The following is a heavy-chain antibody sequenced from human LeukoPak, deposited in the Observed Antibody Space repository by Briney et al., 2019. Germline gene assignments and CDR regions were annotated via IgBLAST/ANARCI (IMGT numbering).Heavy chain of an antibody. J-gene: IGHJ4*02. CDR3: ARDPDY. CDR1: GGSISSGGYS. CDR2: IYHSGST. Sequence: SETLSLTCAVSGGSISSGGYSWSWIRQPPGKGLEWIGYIYHSGSTYYTPSIKSRVTISVDRSKNQFSLKLSSVTAADTAVYYCARDPDYWGQGTLVTVSS. V-gene: IGHV4-30-2*01.